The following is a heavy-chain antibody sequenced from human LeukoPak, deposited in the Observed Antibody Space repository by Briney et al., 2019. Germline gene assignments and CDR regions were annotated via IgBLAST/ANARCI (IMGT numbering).Heavy chain of an antibody. CDR2: ISDIGSI. Sequence: PSETLSLTCTVSGGSISSYYWSWIRQPPGKGLEWIAHISDIGSINYNPSLKSRVTISLDTSKNQFSLKLSSVTAADTAVYYCAGHHPRNTVDFWGQGTLVTVAS. CDR1: GGSISSYY. J-gene: IGHJ4*02. D-gene: IGHD2/OR15-2a*01. CDR3: AGHHPRNTVDF. V-gene: IGHV4-59*08.